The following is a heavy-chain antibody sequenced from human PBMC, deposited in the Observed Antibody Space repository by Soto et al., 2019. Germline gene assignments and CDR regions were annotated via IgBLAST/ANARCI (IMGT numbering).Heavy chain of an antibody. Sequence: ASVKVSCKASGYTFTGYYMHWVRQAPGQGLEWMGGIDPNGGGTNYAQKFQGRVTMTEDTSTDTAYMELSSLRSEDTAVYYCATRRAVMDLRGVDYWGQGTLVTVSS. V-gene: IGHV1-2*02. CDR3: ATRRAVMDLRGVDY. CDR2: IDPNGGGT. CDR1: GYTFTGYY. D-gene: IGHD3-16*01. J-gene: IGHJ4*02.